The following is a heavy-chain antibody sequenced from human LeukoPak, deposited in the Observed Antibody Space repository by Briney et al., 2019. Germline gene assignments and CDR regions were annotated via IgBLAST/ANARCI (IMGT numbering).Heavy chain of an antibody. V-gene: IGHV3-23*01. Sequence: GGSLRLSCAASGFTFSSYAMSWVRQAPGKGLEWVSAISGSGGSTYYADSVKGRFTISRDNSKNTLYLQMNSLRAEDTAVYYCAKDLLDYYDSRGYYPPGGGFDYWGQGTLVTVSS. D-gene: IGHD3-22*01. CDR1: GFTFSSYA. CDR2: ISGSGGST. J-gene: IGHJ4*02. CDR3: AKDLLDYYDSRGYYPPGGGFDY.